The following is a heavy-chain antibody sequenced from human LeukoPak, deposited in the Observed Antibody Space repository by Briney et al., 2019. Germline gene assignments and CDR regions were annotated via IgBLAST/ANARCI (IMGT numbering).Heavy chain of an antibody. CDR2: ITSSGTYT. J-gene: IGHJ6*03. Sequence: GGSLRLSCADSGFTFSNYNMNWVRQAPGKAMEWVSSITSSGTYTFYADSVKGRFTISRDNAKNSLYLQMNSLRAEDTAVYYCARDPSIYYYYYMDVWGKGTTVTVSS. CDR1: GFTFSNYN. CDR3: ARDPSIYYYYYMDV. V-gene: IGHV3-21*01.